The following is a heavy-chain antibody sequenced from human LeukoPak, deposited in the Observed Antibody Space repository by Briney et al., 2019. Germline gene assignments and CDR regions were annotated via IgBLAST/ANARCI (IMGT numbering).Heavy chain of an antibody. J-gene: IGHJ4*02. Sequence: ASVKVSCKASGYTFTSYYMHWVRQAPGQGLEWMGIINPSGGSTSYAQKFQGRVTMTRDTSTSTVYMELTRLRSDDSAVFYCIRGPGHYFDYWGQGTVVTVPS. CDR1: GYTFTSYY. CDR3: IRGPGHYFDY. CDR2: INPSGGST. V-gene: IGHV1-46*01. D-gene: IGHD3-10*01.